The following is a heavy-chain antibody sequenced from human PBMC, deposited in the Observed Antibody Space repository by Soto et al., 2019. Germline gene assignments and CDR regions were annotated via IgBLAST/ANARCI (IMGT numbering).Heavy chain of an antibody. V-gene: IGHV3-23*01. CDR2: ISGSGGST. Sequence: GGSLRLSCTTSGFTFTSYALSWVRQAPGKGLEWVSGISGSGGSTYYADSVKGRFTISRDKGNNTLYLQMNSLGAGDTAVYYCAKEGGFWSGYHFEYWGQGTLVTVSS. CDR3: AKEGGFWSGYHFEY. J-gene: IGHJ4*02. CDR1: GFTFTSYA. D-gene: IGHD3-3*01.